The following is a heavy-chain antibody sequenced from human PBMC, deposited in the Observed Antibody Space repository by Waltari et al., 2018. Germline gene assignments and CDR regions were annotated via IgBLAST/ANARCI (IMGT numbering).Heavy chain of an antibody. V-gene: IGHV1-69*05. D-gene: IGHD4-17*01. J-gene: IGHJ6*02. CDR1: GGTFSSYA. CDR3: ARDRISPTPPYYYGMDV. Sequence: QVQLVQSGAEVKKPGSSVKVSCKASGGTFSSYAISWVRQAPGQGLEWMGGIIPIFGTANYAQKFQGRVTITTDESTSTAYMELSSLRSEDTAVYYCARDRISPTPPYYYGMDVWGQGTTVTVSS. CDR2: IIPIFGTA.